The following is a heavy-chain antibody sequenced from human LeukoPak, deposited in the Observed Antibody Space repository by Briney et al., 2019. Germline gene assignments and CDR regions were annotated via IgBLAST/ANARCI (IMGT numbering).Heavy chain of an antibody. J-gene: IGHJ4*02. CDR1: GFTFSSYS. D-gene: IGHD6-13*01. CDR3: TGDSSSWYGGDYFDY. Sequence: PGGSLRLSCAASGFTFSSYSMNWVRQAPGKGLEWVSYISSSSSTIYYADSVKGRFTISRDNAKNSLYLQMNSLRAEDTAVYYCTGDSSSWYGGDYFDYWGQGTLVTVSS. V-gene: IGHV3-48*01. CDR2: ISSSSSTI.